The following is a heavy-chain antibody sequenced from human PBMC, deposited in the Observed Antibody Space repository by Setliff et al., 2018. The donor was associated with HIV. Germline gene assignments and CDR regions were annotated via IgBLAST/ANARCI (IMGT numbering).Heavy chain of an antibody. D-gene: IGHD3-10*01. J-gene: IGHJ4*02. Sequence: SETLSLTCIVSGGSFSSYFWSWIRQSPGKGLEWIGNIYDTGKINYNPSLKSRVTMSIDMSENQFSLNLSSVTAADTATYYCARVLFGQSGSYKNYYFDYGGQGTVVTV. CDR3: ARVLFGQSGSYKNYYFDY. V-gene: IGHV4-59*01. CDR2: IYDTGKI. CDR1: GGSFSSYF.